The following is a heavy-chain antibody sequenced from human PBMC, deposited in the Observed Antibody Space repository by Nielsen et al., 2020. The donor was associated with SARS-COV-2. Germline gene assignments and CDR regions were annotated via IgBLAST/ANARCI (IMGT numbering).Heavy chain of an antibody. V-gene: IGHV5-51*01. Sequence: GESLKISCLGSGYSFTNYWIAWVRQMPGKGLEWMGVIYPVDSETRYSPSFQGHVTISADKSINTAYLQWSGLKASDTAMYYCASQVDSGETYFDYWGQGTLVTVSS. D-gene: IGHD5-18*01. CDR3: ASQVDSGETYFDY. CDR1: GYSFTNYW. J-gene: IGHJ4*02. CDR2: IYPVDSET.